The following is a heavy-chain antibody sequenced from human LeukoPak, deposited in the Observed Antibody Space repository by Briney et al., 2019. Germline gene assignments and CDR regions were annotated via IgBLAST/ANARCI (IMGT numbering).Heavy chain of an antibody. Sequence: GRSLRLSCAASGFTFDDYGMSWVRQAPGKGLEWVSGINWNGGSIGYADSVKGRFTISRDSAKNSLYLQMNSLRAEDTALYYCARGSTYYYDSSGYYFIDYWGQGTLVTVSS. J-gene: IGHJ4*02. CDR2: INWNGGSI. D-gene: IGHD3-22*01. CDR3: ARGSTYYYDSSGYYFIDY. V-gene: IGHV3-20*04. CDR1: GFTFDDYG.